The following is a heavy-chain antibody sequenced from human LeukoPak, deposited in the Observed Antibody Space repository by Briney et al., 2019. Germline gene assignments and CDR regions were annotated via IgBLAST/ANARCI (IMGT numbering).Heavy chain of an antibody. CDR3: ARASSGTYYYFDY. V-gene: IGHV4-4*07. Sequence: SETLSLTCTVSGGSISSYSWNWIRQPAGKGLEWIGRIYSSGTTTYNPSLKSRVIMSVDTSKSRFSLKLSSVTAADTAVYYCARASSGTYYYFDYWGQGTLVTVSS. CDR1: GGSISSYS. CDR2: IYSSGTT. D-gene: IGHD1-26*01. J-gene: IGHJ4*02.